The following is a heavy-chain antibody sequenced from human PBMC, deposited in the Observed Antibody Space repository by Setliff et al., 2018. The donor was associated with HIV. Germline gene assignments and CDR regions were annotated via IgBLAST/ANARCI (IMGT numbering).Heavy chain of an antibody. CDR3: ARDLDSSGRDD. Sequence: GGSLRLSCAASGFTFDDYTMTWVRQAPGKGLEWVSGINWNGGSTGYADSVKGRFTISRDNAKNSLYLQMNGLRAEDTALYYCARDLDSSGRDDWGLGTLVTVSS. D-gene: IGHD3-22*01. J-gene: IGHJ4*02. CDR2: INWNGGST. V-gene: IGHV3-20*04. CDR1: GFTFDDYT.